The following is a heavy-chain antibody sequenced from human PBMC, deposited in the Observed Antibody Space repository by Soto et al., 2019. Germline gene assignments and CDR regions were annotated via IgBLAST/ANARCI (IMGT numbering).Heavy chain of an antibody. Sequence: GGSLRLSCAASGFTFSSYGMHWVRQAPGKGLEWVAVISYDGSNKYYADSVKGRFYISRDNSKNTVSLHMNSLRAEDTAVYYCAKRTVVAALYWGQGTLVTVSS. V-gene: IGHV3-30*18. CDR1: GFTFSSYG. D-gene: IGHD3-22*01. J-gene: IGHJ4*02. CDR3: AKRTVVAALY. CDR2: ISYDGSNK.